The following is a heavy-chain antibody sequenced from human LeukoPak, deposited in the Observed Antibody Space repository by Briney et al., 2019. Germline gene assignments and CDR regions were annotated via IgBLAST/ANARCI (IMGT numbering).Heavy chain of an antibody. V-gene: IGHV3-23*01. J-gene: IGHJ4*02. CDR1: GFTLSSYA. CDR2: ISGSGGST. D-gene: IGHD3-10*01. CDR3: AKGGYGSGSYSPPFDY. Sequence: GGSLRLSCAASGFTLSSYAMGWVRQAPGKGLEWVSAISGSGGSTYYADSAKGRFTISRDNSKNTLYLQMNSLRAEDTAVYYCAKGGYGSGSYSPPFDYWGQGTLVTVSS.